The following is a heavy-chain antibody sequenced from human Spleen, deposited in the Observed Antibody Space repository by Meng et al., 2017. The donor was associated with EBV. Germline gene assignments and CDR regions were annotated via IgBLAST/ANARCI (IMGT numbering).Heavy chain of an antibody. Sequence: QPGAAMGCSIKASGYTLTDYFMHWGRRAPGQWFEWMGRIKPNSGGTNFAQKFQGRVTMTRDTAISTAYMDLSGLTSDDTAVYYCARGYDRSCYNDWGQGTLVTVSS. V-gene: IGHV1-2*06. CDR3: ARGYDRSCYND. CDR1: GYTLTDYF. J-gene: IGHJ4*02. D-gene: IGHD3-22*01. CDR2: IKPNSGGT.